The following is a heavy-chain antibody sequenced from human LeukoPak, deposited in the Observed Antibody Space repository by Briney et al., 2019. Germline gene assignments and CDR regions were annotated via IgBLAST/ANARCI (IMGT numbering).Heavy chain of an antibody. CDR1: GFTFSSYG. J-gene: IGHJ4*02. CDR2: ISYDGSNQ. D-gene: IGHD3-16*01. Sequence: GGSLRLSCAASGFTFSSYGMHWVRQAPGKGLELVAVISYDGSNQYYADAVKGRFTISRDNSKNTLYLQMNSLRAEDTAVYYCAKVPFGEQGFDYWGQGTLVTVSS. CDR3: AKVPFGEQGFDY. V-gene: IGHV3-30*18.